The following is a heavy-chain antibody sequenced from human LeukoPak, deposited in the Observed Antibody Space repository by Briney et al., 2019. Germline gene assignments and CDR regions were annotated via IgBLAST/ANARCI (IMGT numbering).Heavy chain of an antibody. V-gene: IGHV3-48*01. CDR3: ARDSDLAGDAFDI. J-gene: IGHJ3*02. CDR2: ISSSSSTI. Sequence: GGSLRLSCAASGFTFSSYSMNWVRQAPGKGLEWVSYISSSSSTIYYADSVKGRFTISRDNAKNSLYLQMNSLRAEDTAVYYCARDSDLAGDAFDIWGQGTMVTVSS. CDR1: GFTFSSYS.